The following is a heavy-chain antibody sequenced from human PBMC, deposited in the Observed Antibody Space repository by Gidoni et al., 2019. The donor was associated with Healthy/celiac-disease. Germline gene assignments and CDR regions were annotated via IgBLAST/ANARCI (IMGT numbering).Heavy chain of an antibody. CDR3: ARDLAVAVAGLPFDY. CDR2: ISSSSSYI. D-gene: IGHD6-19*01. J-gene: IGHJ4*02. Sequence: EVQLVETGGGLVKPGGSLRLSCAASGFTFNSYSMNWVRQAPGKGLEWVSSISSSSSYIYYADSVKGRFTISRDNAKNSLYLQMNSLRAEDTAVYYCARDLAVAVAGLPFDYWGQGTLVTVSS. V-gene: IGHV3-21*01. CDR1: GFTFNSYS.